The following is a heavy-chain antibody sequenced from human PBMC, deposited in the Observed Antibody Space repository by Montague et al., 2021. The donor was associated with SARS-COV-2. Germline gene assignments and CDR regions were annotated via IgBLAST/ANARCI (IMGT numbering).Heavy chain of an antibody. CDR1: GASVSTGRYY. CDR3: ARVRGAALYFGEVGYYGMVV. D-gene: IGHD3-10*01. J-gene: IGHJ6*02. Sequence: TLSLTCTVSGASVSTGRYYWSWIRQPAGKGLEWIGRVYPSGNTNYNPSLKSRVSISVDTSKNQISLKLSSVTAAATAVYYCARVRGAALYFGEVGYYGMVVWGQGTTVTVSS. CDR2: VYPSGNT. V-gene: IGHV4-61*02.